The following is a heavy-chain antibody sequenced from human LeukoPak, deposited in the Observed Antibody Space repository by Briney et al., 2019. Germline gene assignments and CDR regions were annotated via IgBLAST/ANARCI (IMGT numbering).Heavy chain of an antibody. Sequence: SQTLSLTCAVSGGSISSGGYSWSWIRQPPGKGLEWIGYIYHSGSTYYNPSLKSRVTISVDRSKNRFSLKLSSVTAADTAVYYGARVLYSGYDWNDAFDIWGQGTMVTVSS. CDR1: GGSISSGGYS. CDR3: ARVLYSGYDWNDAFDI. J-gene: IGHJ3*02. D-gene: IGHD5-12*01. V-gene: IGHV4-30-2*01. CDR2: IYHSGST.